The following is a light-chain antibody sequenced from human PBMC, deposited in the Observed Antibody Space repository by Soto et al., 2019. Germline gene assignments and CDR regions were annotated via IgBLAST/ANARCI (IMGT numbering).Light chain of an antibody. V-gene: IGKV3-20*01. CDR2: DAS. Sequence: EIVLTQSPGTLSLSPGESATLSCRASRTVSNNFLVWYQQKPGQAPRLLIYDASNRATGIPDRFSGSGSGTDFTLTISRLEPEVFGIYSCPQYGGSFVTFGQGTRLQIK. CDR1: RTVSNNF. CDR3: PQYGGSFVT. J-gene: IGKJ5*01.